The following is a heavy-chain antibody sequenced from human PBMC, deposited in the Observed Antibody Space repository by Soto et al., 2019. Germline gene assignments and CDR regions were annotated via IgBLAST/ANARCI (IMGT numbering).Heavy chain of an antibody. V-gene: IGHV3-53*01. Sequence: EVQLGESGGGLIHPGGSLRLSCAASGLTVSGNYMGWVRQAPGKGLELVSGIYSDGSTIYADSVKGRFTIFRDNSKNTLYLQMNSLRAKDTAVYHCARASSSWGSEAAYWGQGTLVTGSS. CDR2: IYSDGST. CDR3: ARASSSWGSEAAY. D-gene: IGHD2-2*01. J-gene: IGHJ4*02. CDR1: GLTVSGNY.